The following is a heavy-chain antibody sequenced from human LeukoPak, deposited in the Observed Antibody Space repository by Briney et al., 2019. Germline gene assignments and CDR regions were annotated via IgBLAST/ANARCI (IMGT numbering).Heavy chain of an antibody. Sequence: SETLSLTCAVYGGSFSGYYWSWIRQPPGKGLEWIGEINHSGSTNYNPSLKSRVTISVDTSKNQFSLKLSSVTAADTAVYYCARGNRGSSSWRRFDYWGQGTLVTVSS. CDR3: ARGNRGSSSWRRFDY. CDR2: INHSGST. D-gene: IGHD6-13*01. V-gene: IGHV4-34*01. J-gene: IGHJ4*02. CDR1: GGSFSGYY.